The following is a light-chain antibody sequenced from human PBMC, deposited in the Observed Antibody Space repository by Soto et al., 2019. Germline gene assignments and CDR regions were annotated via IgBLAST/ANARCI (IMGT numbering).Light chain of an antibody. Sequence: DIVMTQSPDSLAVSLGEGATINCKSSQSVLYSSNNKNYLAWYQQKPGQPPKLLIYWASTRESGVPDRFSGSGSGTDFTLTISSLQAEDVAVYYCQQYYNPPRTFGQGTKVEIK. V-gene: IGKV4-1*01. J-gene: IGKJ1*01. CDR3: QQYYNPPRT. CDR2: WAS. CDR1: QSVLYSSNNKNY.